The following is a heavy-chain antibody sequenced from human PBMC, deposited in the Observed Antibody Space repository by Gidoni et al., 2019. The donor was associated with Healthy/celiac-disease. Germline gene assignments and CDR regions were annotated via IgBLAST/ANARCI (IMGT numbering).Heavy chain of an antibody. D-gene: IGHD6-13*01. J-gene: IGHJ4*02. Sequence: EVQLVESGGGLVKPGGSLRLSCAASGFTFRSYSMNWVLQAPGKGLEWVSSISSSSSYIYYADSVKGRFTISRDNAKNSLYLQMNSLRAEDTAVYYCARDRTIAAAGTLDYWGQGTLVTVSS. CDR3: ARDRTIAAAGTLDY. CDR2: ISSSSSYI. CDR1: GFTFRSYS. V-gene: IGHV3-21*01.